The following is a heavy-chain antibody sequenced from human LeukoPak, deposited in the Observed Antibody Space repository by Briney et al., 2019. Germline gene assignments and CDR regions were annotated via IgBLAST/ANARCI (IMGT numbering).Heavy chain of an antibody. Sequence: PGGSLRLSCAASGFTFSSYWMSWVRQAPGKGLEWVANIKQDGSEKYYVDSVKGRFTISRDNAKNSLYLQMNSLRAEDTAVYYCARDGTYYYDSSGYYYNYYGMDVWGQGTTVTVSS. J-gene: IGHJ6*02. V-gene: IGHV3-7*01. CDR1: GFTFSSYW. D-gene: IGHD3-22*01. CDR3: ARDGTYYYDSSGYYYNYYGMDV. CDR2: IKQDGSEK.